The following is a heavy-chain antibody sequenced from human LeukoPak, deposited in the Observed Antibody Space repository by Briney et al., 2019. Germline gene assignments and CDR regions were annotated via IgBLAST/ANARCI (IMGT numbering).Heavy chain of an antibody. CDR1: GFTFTTYS. CDR2: ISSTSDYI. V-gene: IGHV3-21*01. D-gene: IGHD3-10*01. J-gene: IGHJ4*02. CDR3: AREEEDYYDSGTYYFDF. Sequence: GGSLRLSRAASGFTFTTYSMNWVRQAPGKGLERVSSISSTSDYIYYADSLKGRFTISRDNAKNSLYLQMNSLRAEDTAVYYCAREEEDYYDSGTYYFDFWGQGTLVTVSS.